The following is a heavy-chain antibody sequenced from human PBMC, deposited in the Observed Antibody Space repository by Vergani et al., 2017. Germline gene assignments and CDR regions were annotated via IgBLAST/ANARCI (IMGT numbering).Heavy chain of an antibody. V-gene: IGHV3-66*03. CDR1: GFTVSSNY. J-gene: IGHJ4*02. Sequence: EVQLVESGGGLIQPGGSLRLSCAASGFTVSSNYMSWVRQAPGKGLEWVSVIYSGGSTYYADSVKGRFTISRDNSKNTLYLQMNSLRAEDTAVYYCARGVAGQLVRTYYFDYWGQGTLVTVSS. CDR2: IYSGGST. CDR3: ARGVAGQLVRTYYFDY. D-gene: IGHD6-6*01.